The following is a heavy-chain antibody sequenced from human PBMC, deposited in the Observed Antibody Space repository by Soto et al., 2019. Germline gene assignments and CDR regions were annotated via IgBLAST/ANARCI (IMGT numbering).Heavy chain of an antibody. CDR1: GYSVTSYY. CDR2: INPSGGST. CDR3: SRDRHEGRYFDWYRYYFYGMDV. D-gene: IGHD3-9*01. Sequence: VKISCTASGYSVTSYYMPWARQAPGQGLEWMGIINPSGGSTSYAQKFQGRVTMTRDTSTSTVYMELSSLRSEDTAVYYCSRDRHEGRYFDWYRYYFYGMDVWGQGTTVTVSS. V-gene: IGHV1-46*03. J-gene: IGHJ6*02.